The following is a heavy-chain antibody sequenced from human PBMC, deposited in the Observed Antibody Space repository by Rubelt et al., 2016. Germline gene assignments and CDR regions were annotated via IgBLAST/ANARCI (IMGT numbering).Heavy chain of an antibody. V-gene: IGHV1-18*01. Sequence: QVQLVQSGAEVKKPGASVRVSCKASGYTFTSYGISWVRQAPGQGLEWMGWISAYNGNTNYAQKLQGRVTMTTDTSTRTAYMELRSLRSDDTAVYYCARDVGGNSVLYYFDYWGQGTLVTVSS. CDR3: ARDVGGNSVLYYFDY. D-gene: IGHD4-23*01. CDR1: GYTFTSYG. CDR2: ISAYNGNT. J-gene: IGHJ4*02.